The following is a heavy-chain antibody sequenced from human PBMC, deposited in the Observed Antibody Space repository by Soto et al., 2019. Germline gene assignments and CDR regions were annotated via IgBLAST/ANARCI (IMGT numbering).Heavy chain of an antibody. CDR1: GYTLTYYS. D-gene: IGHD3-16*02. V-gene: IGHV1-3*04. J-gene: IGHJ4*02. CDR3: ARGHGGGSYRIDY. CDR2: VHTGNGAT. Sequence: QVQLVQSGPEVKKPGAPVKVSCKASGYTLTYYSIHWVRQAPGQSLEWMGWVHTGNGATKYSQRLQDRITITRDTSADTASMELSSLTSDDTAVYYCARGHGGGSYRIDYWGQGTLVTVSS.